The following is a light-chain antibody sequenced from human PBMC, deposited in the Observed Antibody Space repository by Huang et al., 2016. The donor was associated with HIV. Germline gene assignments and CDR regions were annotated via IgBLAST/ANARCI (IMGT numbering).Light chain of an antibody. CDR2: AAS. V-gene: IGKV1-6*02. CDR3: LQDFNYPRT. J-gene: IGKJ1*01. CDR1: QDITND. Sequence: AIQLTQSPSSLSASVGDRVTITCRASQDITNDLGWYQQKPGQAPNLLSSAASTLRSGVPSRFSGSGSGTDFTLTISCLQPEDFATYFCLQDFNYPRTFGQGTRVEIK.